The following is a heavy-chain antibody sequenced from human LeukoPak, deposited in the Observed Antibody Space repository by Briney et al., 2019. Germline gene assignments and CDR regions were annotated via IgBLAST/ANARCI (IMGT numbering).Heavy chain of an antibody. J-gene: IGHJ4*02. CDR2: IYGGSSA. Sequence: AAGPLRLSCVASGFTVSSNYMGWVRQAPGKGLEWVSIIYGGSSATYADSVKGRFSISRDNSKNTVYLQMNSLRGDDTAVYYCARMSSYGDFPDYWGQGTLVTVSS. D-gene: IGHD4-17*01. V-gene: IGHV3-66*01. CDR3: ARMSSYGDFPDY. CDR1: GFTVSSNY.